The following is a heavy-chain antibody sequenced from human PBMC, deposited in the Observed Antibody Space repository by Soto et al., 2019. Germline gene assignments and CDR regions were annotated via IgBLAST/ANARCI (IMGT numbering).Heavy chain of an antibody. Sequence: QVQLVESGGGVVQPGRSLRLSCAASGFTFSSYGMHWVRQAPGKGLEWVAVISYDGSNKYYADSVKGRFTISRDNSKNTLYLQMNSLRAEDTAVYYCAKPLDLYYDFWSGYYSRELSDYYYDGMDVWGQGTTVTVSS. CDR1: GFTFSSYG. J-gene: IGHJ6*02. CDR3: AKPLDLYYDFWSGYYSRELSDYYYDGMDV. V-gene: IGHV3-30*18. CDR2: ISYDGSNK. D-gene: IGHD3-3*01.